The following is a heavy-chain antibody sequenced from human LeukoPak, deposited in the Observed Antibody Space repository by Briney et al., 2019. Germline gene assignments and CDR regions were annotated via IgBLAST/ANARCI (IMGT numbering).Heavy chain of an antibody. D-gene: IGHD4-23*01. Sequence: PSETLSLTCAVYGGSFSGYYWSWIRQPPGKGLEWIGEINHSGGTKYNPSLKSRVTISVDTSKNQFSLKLSSVTAADTAVYYCARLHFGGNYGYYYYYMDVWGKGTTVTISS. CDR1: GGSFSGYY. CDR2: INHSGGT. J-gene: IGHJ6*03. V-gene: IGHV4-34*01. CDR3: ARLHFGGNYGYYYYYMDV.